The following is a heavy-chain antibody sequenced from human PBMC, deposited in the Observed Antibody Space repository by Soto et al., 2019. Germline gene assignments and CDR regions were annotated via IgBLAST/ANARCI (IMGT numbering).Heavy chain of an antibody. D-gene: IGHD3-22*01. Sequence: GSLRLSCAASGFTFSSYWMHWVRQAPGKGLVWVSRINSDGSSTSYADSVKGRFTISRDNAKNTLYLQMNSLRAEDTAVYYCAGGGSSGPFDYWGQGTLVTVSS. CDR3: AGGGSSGPFDY. CDR1: GFTFSSYW. V-gene: IGHV3-74*01. J-gene: IGHJ4*02. CDR2: INSDGSST.